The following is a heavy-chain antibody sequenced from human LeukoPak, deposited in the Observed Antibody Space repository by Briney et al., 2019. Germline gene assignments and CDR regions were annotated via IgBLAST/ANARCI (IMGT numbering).Heavy chain of an antibody. CDR2: ISAYNGNT. V-gene: IGHV1-18*01. CDR1: GYTFTSYG. Sequence: ASVKVSCKASGYTFTSYGISWVRQAPGQGLEWMGWISAYNGNTNYAQKLQGRVTMTTDTFTSTAYMELRSLRSDDTAVYYCAFTVTTAGNWFDPWGQGTLVTVSS. J-gene: IGHJ5*02. D-gene: IGHD4-11*01. CDR3: AFTVTTAGNWFDP.